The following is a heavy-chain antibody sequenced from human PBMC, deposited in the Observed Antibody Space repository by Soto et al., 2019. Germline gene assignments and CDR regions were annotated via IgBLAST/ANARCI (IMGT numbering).Heavy chain of an antibody. CDR2: IYWDDDK. CDR1: GFSLSTSGIN. CDR3: AHRPDDISPFDY. J-gene: IGHJ4*02. D-gene: IGHD3-9*01. V-gene: IGHV2-5*02. Sequence: QITLNESGPPLVKPSQTLTLTCTFSGFSLSTSGINVGWIRQPPGKALEWLALIYWDDDKRFSPSLKTRLTITKNASKNQVALTMTKMHPVDTATYYCAHRPDDISPFDYWGQGTLVTVSS.